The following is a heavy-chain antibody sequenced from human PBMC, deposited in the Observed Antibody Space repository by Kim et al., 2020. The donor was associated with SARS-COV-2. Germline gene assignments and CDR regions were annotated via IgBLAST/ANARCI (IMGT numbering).Heavy chain of an antibody. CDR3: ARPYADYWLDY. V-gene: IGHV3-21*01. Sequence: GGSLRLSCAASGFTFSTYSMNWVRQAPGKGLEWVSSISSSSSYIYYADSVKGRFTISRDNAKNSLYLQMNSLRAADTAVYYCARPYADYWLDYWGQGTLVTVSS. J-gene: IGHJ4*02. CDR1: GFTFSTYS. CDR2: ISSSSSYI. D-gene: IGHD4-17*01.